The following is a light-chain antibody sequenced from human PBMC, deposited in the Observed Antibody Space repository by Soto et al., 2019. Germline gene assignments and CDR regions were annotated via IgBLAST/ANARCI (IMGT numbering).Light chain of an antibody. Sequence: QSEMTQPASVSGSPGQSITISCTGTSSDVGGYSYVSWYQQHPGDAPKLMIYHVTNRPSGVSDRFSGSKSGNTASLTISGLQAEDEADYYCSSYTSSTVYIFGTGTKVTVL. J-gene: IGLJ1*01. CDR1: SSDVGGYSY. CDR2: HVT. CDR3: SSYTSSTVYI. V-gene: IGLV2-14*03.